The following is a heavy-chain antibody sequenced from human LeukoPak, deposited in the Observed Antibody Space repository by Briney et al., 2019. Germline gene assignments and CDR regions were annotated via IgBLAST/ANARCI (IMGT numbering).Heavy chain of an antibody. J-gene: IGHJ4*02. CDR1: GFTFSNYG. D-gene: IGHD1-26*01. CDR3: AKGESGSYCQVIDY. CDR2: ISYDGKNSK. V-gene: IGHV3-30*18. Sequence: GGSLGLSCAASGFTFSNYGLHWVRQAPGKGLEWVALISYDGKNSKYYADSVKGRFTISRDNSKNTLYLQMSSLRAEDTAVYYCAKGESGSYCQVIDYWGQGTLVTVSS.